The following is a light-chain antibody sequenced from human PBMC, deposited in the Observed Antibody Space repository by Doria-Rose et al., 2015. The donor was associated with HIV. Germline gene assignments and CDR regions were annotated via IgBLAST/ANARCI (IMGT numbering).Light chain of an antibody. Sequence: TRSPGTLSLSPGERATLSCRASQSFSSAYLAWYQQKPGQAPSLLIYDGSTRATGIPDRFSASGSGTDFTLTINRLEPEDSALYYCHQYGTSWTFGQGTKVEI. CDR3: HQYGTSWT. J-gene: IGKJ1*01. CDR2: DGS. V-gene: IGKV3-20*01. CDR1: QSFSSAY.